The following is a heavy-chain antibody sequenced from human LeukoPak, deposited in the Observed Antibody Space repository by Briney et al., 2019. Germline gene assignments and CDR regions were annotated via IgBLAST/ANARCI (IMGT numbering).Heavy chain of an antibody. Sequence: GRSLRLSCVASGFTFSDHYMDWVRQAPGKGLEWVGRIRNKANRYTTAYAASVRGRFTVSRDDSENSLFLQMNSLKTEDTAVYYCARDDYGSGSDYWGQGTLVTVSS. J-gene: IGHJ4*02. CDR3: ARDDYGSGSDY. D-gene: IGHD4-17*01. V-gene: IGHV3-72*01. CDR2: IRNKANRYTT. CDR1: GFTFSDHY.